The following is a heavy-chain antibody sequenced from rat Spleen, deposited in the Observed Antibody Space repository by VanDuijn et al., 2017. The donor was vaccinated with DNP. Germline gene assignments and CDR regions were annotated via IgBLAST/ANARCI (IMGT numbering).Heavy chain of an antibody. CDR3: TREEPRVLYYFSSLFDY. J-gene: IGHJ2*01. CDR2: MSRGGNT. V-gene: IGHV2S12*01. D-gene: IGHD1-2*01. CDR1: GFSLTSYH. Sequence: QVQLKESVPGLVQPSQTLSLTCTVSGFSLTSYHVHWVRQPPGKGPEWIAAMSRGGNTYYNSALKSRLSISRDTAKSQVSLEMNSLQTEDTAIYFCTREEPRVLYYFSSLFDYWGQGVMVTVSS.